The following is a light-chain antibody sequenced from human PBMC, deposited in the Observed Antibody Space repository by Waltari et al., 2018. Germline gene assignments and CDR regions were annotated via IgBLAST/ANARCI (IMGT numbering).Light chain of an antibody. V-gene: IGKV1-39*01. Sequence: DIQMTQSPSSVSASVGERVTITCRASQYISNYLNWYQQIPGKAPKVLIYDSSSLQSGVPSRFSVSRSGTDFTLTISSLQVDDFATYYCQQSYSTPRTFGQGTKVEMK. CDR3: QQSYSTPRT. CDR1: QYISNY. J-gene: IGKJ1*01. CDR2: DSS.